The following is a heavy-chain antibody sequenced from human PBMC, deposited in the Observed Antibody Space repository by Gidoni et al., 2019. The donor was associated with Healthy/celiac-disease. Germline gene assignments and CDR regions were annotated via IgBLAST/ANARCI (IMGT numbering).Heavy chain of an antibody. CDR3: ARVVTAADYMDV. D-gene: IGHD6-25*01. Sequence: EVQLVESGGGLVKPGGSLRLSCAASGFTFSSYSMNWVRQAPGKGLEWVSSISSSSSYIYYADSVKGRFTISRDNAKNSLYLQMNSLRAEDTAVYYCARVVTAADYMDVWGKGTTVTVSS. V-gene: IGHV3-21*01. CDR1: GFTFSSYS. CDR2: ISSSSSYI. J-gene: IGHJ6*03.